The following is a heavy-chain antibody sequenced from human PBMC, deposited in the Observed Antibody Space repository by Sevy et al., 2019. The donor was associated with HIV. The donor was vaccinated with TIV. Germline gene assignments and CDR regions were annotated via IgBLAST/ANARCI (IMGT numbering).Heavy chain of an antibody. Sequence: ASVKASCKVSGKKVTQLAMHWVRQAPGKGLEWMATFDPEDGETFYAQNFQGRVTMTEDTSRDTAYMELSSLGSEDAAVYYCATTKDYYESSGSPFDDWGQGTLVTVSS. CDR3: ATTKDYYESSGSPFDD. CDR2: FDPEDGET. V-gene: IGHV1-24*01. D-gene: IGHD3-22*01. CDR1: GKKVTQLA. J-gene: IGHJ4*02.